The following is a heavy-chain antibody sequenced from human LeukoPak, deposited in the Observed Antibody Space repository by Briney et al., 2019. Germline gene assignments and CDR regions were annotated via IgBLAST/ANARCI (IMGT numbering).Heavy chain of an antibody. CDR1: GGSISHYY. J-gene: IGHJ5*02. CDR3: ARDSGTTGEVKFDP. D-gene: IGHD3-10*01. Sequence: TTSETLSLTCTVSGGSISHYYWSWIRQPAGKGLEWIGRIYVSGSTTYNPSLKSRVTISLDTSKNQFSLKLRSVTAADTAVYYCARDSGTTGEVKFDPWGQGTLVTVSS. V-gene: IGHV4-4*07. CDR2: IYVSGST.